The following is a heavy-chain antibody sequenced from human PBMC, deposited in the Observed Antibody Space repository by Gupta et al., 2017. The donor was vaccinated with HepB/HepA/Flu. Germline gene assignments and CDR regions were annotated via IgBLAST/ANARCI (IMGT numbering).Heavy chain of an antibody. CDR2: ISASSSTSSSTI. V-gene: IGHV3-48*02. CDR1: GFPFSSYG. CDR3: ARGSRRLEY. D-gene: IGHD3-10*01. Sequence: EVQLVESGGGLVQWGGSLRLSCAASGFPFSSYGMNWVRQAPGKGLEWLSYISASSSTSSSTISYADSVKGRITISRDNAKDLVYLQMHSLRDEDTAVYYCARGSRRLEYWGQGTLVTVSA. J-gene: IGHJ4*02.